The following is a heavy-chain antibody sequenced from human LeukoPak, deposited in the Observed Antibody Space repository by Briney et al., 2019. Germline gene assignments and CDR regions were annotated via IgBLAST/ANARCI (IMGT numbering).Heavy chain of an antibody. CDR2: IESDGTGT. Sequence: GRSLRLSCAASGVTSRSFRMHCVRQTPGKGLVWVSRIESDGTGTIYADSVRGRFTISRDNAKNTMYLQMNSLRAEDTAVYYCTREGFDPCGQGTLVTVSS. J-gene: IGHJ5*02. CDR1: GVTSRSFR. CDR3: TREGFDP. V-gene: IGHV3-74*01.